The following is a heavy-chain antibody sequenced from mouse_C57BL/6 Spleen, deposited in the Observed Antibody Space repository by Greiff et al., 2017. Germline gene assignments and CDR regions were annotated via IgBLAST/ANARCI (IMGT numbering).Heavy chain of an antibody. J-gene: IGHJ1*03. CDR2: IDPEDGDT. V-gene: IGHV14-1*01. D-gene: IGHD2-4*01. CDR3: TPYDYGLYFDV. Sequence: EVQLQQSGAELVRPGASVKLSCTASGFNIKDYYMHWVKQRPEQGLEWIGRIDPEDGDTEYAPKFQGKATMTADTSSNTAYLQLSSLTSEDTAVYYCTPYDYGLYFDVWGTGTTVTVSS. CDR1: GFNIKDYY.